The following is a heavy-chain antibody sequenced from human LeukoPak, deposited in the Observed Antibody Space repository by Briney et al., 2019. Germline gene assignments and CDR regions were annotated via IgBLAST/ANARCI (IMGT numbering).Heavy chain of an antibody. Sequence: SETLSLTCTVSGYSISTDYFWGWIRQPPGKGLEWIGSVYHSGSTYYHPYLKSRVTISVDTSKNHFSLKLSFVTAADTAVYYCSKERGGTTIDYWGQGTLVTVSS. D-gene: IGHD1-1*01. CDR1: GYSISTDYF. CDR3: SKERGGTTIDY. V-gene: IGHV4-38-2*02. CDR2: VYHSGST. J-gene: IGHJ4*02.